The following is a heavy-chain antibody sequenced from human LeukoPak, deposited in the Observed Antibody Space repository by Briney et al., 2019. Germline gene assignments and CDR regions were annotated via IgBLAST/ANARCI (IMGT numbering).Heavy chain of an antibody. CDR3: ARDYYDSSGYYYIDY. Sequence: SETLSLTCTVSGGSISSSSYYWGWIRQPPGKGLEWIGSIYYSGSTYYNPSLKSRVTISVDTSNNQFSLKLSSVTAADTAAYYCARDYYDSSGYYYIDYWGQGTLVTVSS. CDR1: GGSISSSSYY. J-gene: IGHJ4*02. CDR2: IYYSGST. D-gene: IGHD3-22*01. V-gene: IGHV4-39*07.